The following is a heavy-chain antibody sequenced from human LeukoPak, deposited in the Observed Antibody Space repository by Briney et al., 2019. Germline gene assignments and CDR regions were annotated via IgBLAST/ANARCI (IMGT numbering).Heavy chain of an antibody. CDR2: IIPVFGTA. D-gene: IGHD3-22*01. CDR3: ARDFGYYDSSGYFTFHAFDI. CDR1: GGTFSSYA. V-gene: IGHV1-69*13. J-gene: IGHJ3*02. Sequence: SVKVSCKASGGTFSSYAISWVRQAPGQGLEWMGGIIPVFGTAIYAQKFQGRVTITADESTSTAYMELSSLRSEDTAVYYCARDFGYYDSSGYFTFHAFDIWGQGTMVTVSS.